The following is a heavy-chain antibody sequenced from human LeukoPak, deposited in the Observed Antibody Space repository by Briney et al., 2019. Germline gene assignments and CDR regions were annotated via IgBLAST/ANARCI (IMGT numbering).Heavy chain of an antibody. V-gene: IGHV4-34*01. Sequence: SETLSLTCAVYGGSFSGYYWSWIRQPPGKGLERIGEINHSGSTNYNPSLKSRVTISVDTSKNQFSLKLSSVTAADTAVYYCARKYCSSTSCYGDKFDAFDIWGQGTMVTVSS. J-gene: IGHJ3*02. CDR3: ARKYCSSTSCYGDKFDAFDI. CDR2: INHSGST. D-gene: IGHD2-2*01. CDR1: GGSFSGYY.